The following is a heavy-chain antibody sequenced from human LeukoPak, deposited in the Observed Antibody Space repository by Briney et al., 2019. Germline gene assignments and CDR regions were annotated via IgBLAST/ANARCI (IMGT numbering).Heavy chain of an antibody. CDR3: AKSGLRYNWHDGHFDY. CDR2: ISAGGGST. CDR1: GITFSNYA. Sequence: GGSLRLSCAASGITFSNYAMTWVRQAPGKGLEWVSAISAGGGSTYYADSVKGRFTISRDNSKNTLYLQMNSLRAEDTAVYYCAKSGLRYNWHDGHFDYWGQGTLVTVSS. V-gene: IGHV3-23*01. D-gene: IGHD1-1*01. J-gene: IGHJ4*02.